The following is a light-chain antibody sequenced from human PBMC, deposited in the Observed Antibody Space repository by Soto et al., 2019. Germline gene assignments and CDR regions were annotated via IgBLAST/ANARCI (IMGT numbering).Light chain of an antibody. CDR1: QSVSSY. V-gene: IGKV3-11*01. CDR2: DAS. CDR3: QHYDHWPLT. Sequence: EIVLTQSPATLSLSPGERATLSCRASQSVSSYLAWYQQKPGQAPRLLIYDASNRATGIPARFSGSGSGTDFTLTISSLQSEDFAVYYCQHYDHWPLTFGGGTTVEIK. J-gene: IGKJ4*01.